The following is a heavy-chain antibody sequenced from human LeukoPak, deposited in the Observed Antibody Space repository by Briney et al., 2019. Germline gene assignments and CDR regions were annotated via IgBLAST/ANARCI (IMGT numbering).Heavy chain of an antibody. CDR2: TNPSGGST. CDR1: GYTFTSYY. CDR3: AREGRITMVLDP. V-gene: IGHV1-46*01. Sequence: ASVKVSCKASGYTFTSYYMHWVRQAPGQGLEWMGITNPSGGSTSYAQKFQGRVTMTRDTSTSTVYMELSSLRSEDTAVYYCAREGRITMVLDPWGQGTLVTVSS. J-gene: IGHJ5*02. D-gene: IGHD3-10*01.